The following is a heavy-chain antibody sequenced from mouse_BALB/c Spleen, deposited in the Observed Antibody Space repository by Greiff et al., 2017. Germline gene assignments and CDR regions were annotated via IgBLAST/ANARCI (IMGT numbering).Heavy chain of an antibody. D-gene: IGHD1-2*01. V-gene: IGHV5-6*02. CDR1: GFTFSSYG. J-gene: IGHJ3*01. Sequence: DVMLVESGGDLVKPGGSLKLSCAASGFTFSSYGMSWVRQTPDKRLEWVATISSGGSYTYYPDSVKGRFTISRDNAKNTLYLQMSSLKSEDTAMYYCARHESGYYGFAYWGQGTLVTVSA. CDR3: ARHESGYYGFAY. CDR2: ISSGGSYT.